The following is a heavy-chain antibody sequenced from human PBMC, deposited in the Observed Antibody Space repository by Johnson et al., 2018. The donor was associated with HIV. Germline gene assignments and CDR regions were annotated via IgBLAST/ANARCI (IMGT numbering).Heavy chain of an antibody. CDR1: YA. Sequence: YAMSWVRQAPGKGLDWVAVISYDGSNKYYADSVKGRFTISRDNAKNSLYLQMNSLRAEDTALYYCASSQGSGEGAFDIWGQGTMVTVSS. J-gene: IGHJ3*02. CDR2: ISYDGSNK. D-gene: IGHD2-21*01. CDR3: ASSQGSGEGAFDI. V-gene: IGHV3-30*03.